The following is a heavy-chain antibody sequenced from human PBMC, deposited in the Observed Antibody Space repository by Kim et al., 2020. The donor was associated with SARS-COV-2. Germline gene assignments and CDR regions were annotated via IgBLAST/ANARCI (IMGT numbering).Heavy chain of an antibody. CDR1: GFTFSSYW. Sequence: GGSLRLSCAASGFTFSSYWMHWVRQAPGKGLVWVSRINNDGSGTSYADSVKGRFTISRDNAKNTLYLQMNSLRVEDTAVYYCVRGSGNYGYGMGVWGQGTTVTVPS. CDR3: VRGSGNYGYGMGV. J-gene: IGHJ6*02. V-gene: IGHV3-74*01. D-gene: IGHD3-3*01. CDR2: INNDGSGT.